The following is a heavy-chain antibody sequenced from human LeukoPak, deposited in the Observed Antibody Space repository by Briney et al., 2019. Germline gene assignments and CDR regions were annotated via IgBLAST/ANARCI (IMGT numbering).Heavy chain of an antibody. D-gene: IGHD3-10*01. V-gene: IGHV3-48*04. J-gene: IGHJ3*02. CDR2: ISSNSNTI. CDR3: ARDLRQPDGSGAFDI. Sequence: GGSLRLSCAASVFTFSSYTMNWVRQAPGKGLEWVSYISSNSNTIYYADSVKGRFTISRDNAKNSLYLQMNSLRAEDTAVYYCARDLRQPDGSGAFDIWGQGTMVTVSS. CDR1: VFTFSSYT.